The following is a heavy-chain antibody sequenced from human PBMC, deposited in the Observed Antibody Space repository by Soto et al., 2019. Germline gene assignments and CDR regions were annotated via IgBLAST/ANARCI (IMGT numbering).Heavy chain of an antibody. J-gene: IGHJ4*02. CDR1: GDTFTIYG. V-gene: IGHV1-18*04. Sequence: QVQLVQSGAEVQKPGASVKVSCKASGDTFTIYGISWVRQAPGQGLEWMGWISGYNGNTDYAQNLQDRVTLTTDASTSSVYMELRSLRSADTAVYYCARVDYYDSSGYYGYWGQGTLITVSS. CDR2: ISGYNGNT. CDR3: ARVDYYDSSGYYGY. D-gene: IGHD3-22*01.